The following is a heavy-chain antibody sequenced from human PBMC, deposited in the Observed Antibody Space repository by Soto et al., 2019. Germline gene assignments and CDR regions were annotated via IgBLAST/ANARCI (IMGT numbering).Heavy chain of an antibody. D-gene: IGHD4-17*01. CDR1: GGSISSGDHY. J-gene: IGHJ6*02. CDR2: IYYSGST. Sequence: SETLSLTCTVSGGSISSGDHYWSWIRQPPGKGLEWIGYIYYSGSTYYNPSLKSRVTISVDTSKNQFSLKLSSVTAADTAVYYCARDYTVNTNYYYYGMDVWGQGTTVTVSS. CDR3: ARDYTVNTNYYYYGMDV. V-gene: IGHV4-30-4*01.